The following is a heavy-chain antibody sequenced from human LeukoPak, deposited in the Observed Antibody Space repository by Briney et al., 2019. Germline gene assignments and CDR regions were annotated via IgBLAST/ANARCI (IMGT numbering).Heavy chain of an antibody. CDR2: MNPNSGNT. J-gene: IGHJ5*02. V-gene: IGHV1-8*01. D-gene: IGHD4-23*01. CDR3: ATAMVVTSDWFDP. CDR1: GYTFTSYD. Sequence: ASVKVSCKASGYTFTSYDINWVRHATGQGLEWMGWMNPNSGNTGYAQKFQGRVTMTRNTSISTAYMELSSLRSEDTAVYYCATAMVVTSDWFDPWGQGTLVTVSS.